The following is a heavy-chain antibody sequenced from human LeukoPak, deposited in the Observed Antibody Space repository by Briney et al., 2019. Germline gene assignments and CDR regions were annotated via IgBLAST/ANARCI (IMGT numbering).Heavy chain of an antibody. CDR2: IYYSGST. CDR3: ARRGVLVVRSLDY. Sequence: PSETLSLTCTVSGGSISSSSYYWGWIRQPPGKGLEWIGSIYYSGSTYYNPSLKSRVTISVDTSKNQFSLKLSSVTAADTAVYYCARRGVLVVRSLDYWGQGTLVTVSS. J-gene: IGHJ4*02. D-gene: IGHD2-15*01. CDR1: GGSISSSSYY. V-gene: IGHV4-39*07.